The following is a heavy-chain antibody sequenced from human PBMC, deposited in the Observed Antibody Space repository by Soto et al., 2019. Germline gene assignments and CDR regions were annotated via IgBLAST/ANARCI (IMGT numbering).Heavy chain of an antibody. D-gene: IGHD3-10*01. Sequence: EVQLVESGGGLVTPGGSLRLSCTGTGFSFSPAWMNWVRQAPGKGLEWVGRMKSYRGGGTTDYAATVQGRFTISRDDSKNTLYRQMNSVKFEDTALYFCIRQEDSYYGKGVGGQWTTVTISS. CDR2: MKSYRGGGTT. CDR3: IRQEDSYYGKGV. V-gene: IGHV3-15*07. J-gene: IGHJ6*02. CDR1: GFSFSPAW.